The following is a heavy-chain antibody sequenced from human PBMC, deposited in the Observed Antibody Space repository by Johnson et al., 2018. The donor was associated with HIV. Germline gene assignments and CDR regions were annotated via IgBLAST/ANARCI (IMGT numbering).Heavy chain of an antibody. CDR3: AKWNQVDDSFDL. CDR1: GFTVSSNY. CDR2: IYSAGRT. Sequence: VQLVESGGGLIQPGGSLRLSCAASGFTVSSNYMSWVRQAPGKGLEWVSVIYSAGRTFYADSVKGRFTISRDNSENTVFLPMNSLRSEDTAVYFCAKWNQVDDSFDLWGQGTMVTVSS. V-gene: IGHV3-53*01. D-gene: IGHD1-1*01. J-gene: IGHJ3*01.